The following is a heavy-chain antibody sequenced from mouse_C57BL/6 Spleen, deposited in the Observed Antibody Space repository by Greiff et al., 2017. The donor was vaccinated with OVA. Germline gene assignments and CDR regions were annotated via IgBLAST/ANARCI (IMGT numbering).Heavy chain of an antibody. V-gene: IGHV1-69*01. CDR3: ARVVAWFAY. D-gene: IGHD1-1*02. CDR1: GYTFTSYW. CDR2: IDPSDSYT. Sequence: QVQLQQSGAELVLPGASVKLSCKASGYTFTSYWMHWVKQRPGQGLEWIGEIDPSDSYTNYNQTFKGKSTLTVDKSSSTAYMQLSSVTSEDSAVYYCARVVAWFAYWGRGTLVTGSA. J-gene: IGHJ3*01.